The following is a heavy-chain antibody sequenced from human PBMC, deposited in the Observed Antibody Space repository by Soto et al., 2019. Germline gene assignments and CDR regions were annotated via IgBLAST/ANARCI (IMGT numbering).Heavy chain of an antibody. CDR3: ATHIVVVTAPDALDI. Sequence: PSATLSLTCTVSGGSISSYYWSCFLQPTGKGLEWIVYIYYSGSTNYNPSLQSRFTISVDTSKNQFSLRLSSVTAADTAVYNCATHIVVVTAPDALDIWRQGTMVTVSS. V-gene: IGHV4-59*01. CDR2: IYYSGST. CDR1: GGSISSYY. D-gene: IGHD2-21*02. J-gene: IGHJ3*02.